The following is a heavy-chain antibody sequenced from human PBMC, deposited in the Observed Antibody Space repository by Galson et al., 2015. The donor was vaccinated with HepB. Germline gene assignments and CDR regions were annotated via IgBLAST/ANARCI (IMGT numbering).Heavy chain of an antibody. J-gene: IGHJ4*02. D-gene: IGHD5-18*01. Sequence: SLRLSCAASGFTFSSYDMHWVRQAPGKGLEWVAVISSDGNNKYYADSVKGRFTISRDNSKKTLYLQINSLRPEDTAVYYCAKDRLLTSMVTRIFDYWGQGTLATVST. CDR1: GFTFSSYD. CDR3: AKDRLLTSMVTRIFDY. CDR2: ISSDGNNK. V-gene: IGHV3-30*18.